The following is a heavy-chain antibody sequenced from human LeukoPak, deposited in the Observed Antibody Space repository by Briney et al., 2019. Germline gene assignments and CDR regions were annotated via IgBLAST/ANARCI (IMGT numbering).Heavy chain of an antibody. CDR3: ATRYCTIPACRASSYHCMDN. CDR2: ISAYNGNT. CDR1: GGTFSSYA. D-gene: IGHD2-8*01. Sequence: ASVKVSCKASGGTFSSYAISWVRQAPGQGLEWMGWISAYNGNTNYAQKLQGRVTMTTDTSTSTAYMELRSLRSDDTAVYYCATRYCTIPACRASSYHCMDNWGKGTTVTVSS. V-gene: IGHV1-18*01. J-gene: IGHJ6*03.